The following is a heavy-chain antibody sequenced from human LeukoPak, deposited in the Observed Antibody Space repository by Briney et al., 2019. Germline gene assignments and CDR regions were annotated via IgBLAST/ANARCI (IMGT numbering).Heavy chain of an antibody. D-gene: IGHD1-26*01. CDR2: IDSTGDYT. CDR3: VKLTSGSSSYPF. V-gene: IGHV3-23*01. Sequence: GGSLRLSCAASGFTFRSYAMSWVRQAPGKGLDWVSAIDSTGDYTYHADSVKGRFTISRDNSDKVVYLQVSGLRTDDTASYFCVKLTSGSSSYPFWGQGTLVTVPS. J-gene: IGHJ4*02. CDR1: GFTFRSYA.